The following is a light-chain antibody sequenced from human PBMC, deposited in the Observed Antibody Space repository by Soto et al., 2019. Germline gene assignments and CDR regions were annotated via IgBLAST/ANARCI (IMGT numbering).Light chain of an antibody. Sequence: EIVLTQSPGTLSLSPGERATLSCRASQSVRSNFLAWYQQRPGQAPSLLIYGASSRATGVPDRFSGSGSGTDFTLTISRMEPEDSAVYSCHQYGSSPLTFGGGTKVDIK. CDR2: GAS. CDR3: HQYGSSPLT. J-gene: IGKJ4*01. CDR1: QSVRSNF. V-gene: IGKV3-20*01.